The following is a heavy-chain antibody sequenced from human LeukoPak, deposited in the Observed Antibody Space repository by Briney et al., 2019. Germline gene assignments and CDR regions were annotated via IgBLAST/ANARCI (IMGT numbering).Heavy chain of an antibody. CDR2: TSGSGGST. Sequence: GGSLRLSCAASGFTFSSYAMSWVRQAPGKGLEWVSATSGSGGSTYYADSVKGRFTISRDNSKNTLYLQMNSLKAEDTAVYYCARRGESTNYGDYRFDSWGQGTLVTVSS. J-gene: IGHJ4*02. CDR3: ARRGESTNYGDYRFDS. D-gene: IGHD4-17*01. CDR1: GFTFSSYA. V-gene: IGHV3-23*01.